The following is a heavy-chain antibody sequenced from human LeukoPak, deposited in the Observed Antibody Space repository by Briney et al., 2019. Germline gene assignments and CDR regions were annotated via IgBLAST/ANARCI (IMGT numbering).Heavy chain of an antibody. CDR2: ISGSGGST. J-gene: IGHJ4*02. CDR1: GFTFSSYA. CDR3: AKVPHTAMVTYFDY. V-gene: IGHV3-23*01. Sequence: PGGSLRLSXAASGFTFSSYAMSWIRQAPGKGLEWVSAISGSGGSTYYADSVKGRFTISRDNSKNTLYLQMNSLRAEDTAVYYCAKVPHTAMVTYFDYWGQGTLVTVSS. D-gene: IGHD5-18*01.